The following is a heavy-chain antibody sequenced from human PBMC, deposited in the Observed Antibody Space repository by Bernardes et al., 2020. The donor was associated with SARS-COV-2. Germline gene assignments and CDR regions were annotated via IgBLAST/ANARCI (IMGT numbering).Heavy chain of an antibody. D-gene: IGHD1-26*01. CDR2: ISGSGDST. CDR3: AGSSGTYYR. V-gene: IGHV3-23*01. Sequence: GGSLRLSCAASGFTFSSYAMTWVRQAPGKGLESVSAISGSGDSTYYADSVKGRFTISRDNSKNTLYLQMNSLRADDTAVYYCAGSSGTYYRWGRGTLVTVSS. J-gene: IGHJ4*02. CDR1: GFTFSSYA.